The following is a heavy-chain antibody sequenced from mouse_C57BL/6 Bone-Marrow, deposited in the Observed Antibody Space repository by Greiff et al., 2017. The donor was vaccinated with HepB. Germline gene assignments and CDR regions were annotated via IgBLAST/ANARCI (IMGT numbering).Heavy chain of an antibody. CDR2: IDPSDSYT. D-gene: IGHD2-4*01. V-gene: IGHV1-69*01. CDR1: GYTFTSYW. CDR3: ARLLFSIRYFDV. J-gene: IGHJ1*03. Sequence: QVQLQQPGAELVMPGASVKLSCKASGYTFTSYWMHWVKQRPGQGLEWIGEIDPSDSYTNYNQKFKGKSTLTVDKSSSTAYMRLSSLTSEDSAVYYCARLLFSIRYFDVWGTGTTVTVSS.